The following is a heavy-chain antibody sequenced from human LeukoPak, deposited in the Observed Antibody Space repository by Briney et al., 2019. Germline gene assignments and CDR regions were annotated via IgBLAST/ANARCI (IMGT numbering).Heavy chain of an antibody. V-gene: IGHV3-30*02. D-gene: IGHD6-13*01. CDR2: IRYDGSNK. CDR1: GFTFSSYG. CDR3: AKDERRVDSSSWPHPGYYYYMDV. Sequence: GGSLRLSCAASGFTFSSYGMHWVRQAPGKGLEWVAFIRYDGSNKYYADSVKGRFTISRDNSKNTLYLQMNSLRAEDTAVYYCAKDERRVDSSSWPHPGYYYYMDVWGKGTTVTVSS. J-gene: IGHJ6*03.